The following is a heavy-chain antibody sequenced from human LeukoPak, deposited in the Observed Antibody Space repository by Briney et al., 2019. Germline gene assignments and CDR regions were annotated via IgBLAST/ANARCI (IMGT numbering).Heavy chain of an antibody. CDR1: GYTFTGYY. V-gene: IGHV1-69*02. CDR3: AASITMVRGVLDP. CDR2: IIPILGIA. D-gene: IGHD3-10*01. Sequence: GASVKVSCKASGYTFTGYYMHWVRQAPGQGLEWMGRIIPILGIANYAQKFQGRVTITADKSTSTAYMELSSLRSEDTAVYYCAASITMVRGVLDPWGQGTLVTVSS. J-gene: IGHJ5*02.